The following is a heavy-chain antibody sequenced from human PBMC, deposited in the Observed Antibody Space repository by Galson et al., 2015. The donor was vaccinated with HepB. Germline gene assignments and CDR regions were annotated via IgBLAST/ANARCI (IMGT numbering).Heavy chain of an antibody. D-gene: IGHD6-13*01. CDR1: GFTFSSYW. CDR3: ARDLSSSWYLGDAFDI. J-gene: IGHJ3*02. CDR2: IKQDGSEK. V-gene: IGHV3-7*03. Sequence: RLSCAASGFTFSSYWMSWVRQAPGKGLEWVANIKQDGSEKYYVDSVKGRFTISRDNAKNSLYLQMNSLRAEDTAVYYCARDLSSSWYLGDAFDIWGQGTMVTVSS.